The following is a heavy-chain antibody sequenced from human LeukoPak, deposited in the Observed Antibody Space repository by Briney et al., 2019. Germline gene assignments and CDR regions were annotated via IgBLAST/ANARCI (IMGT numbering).Heavy chain of an antibody. Sequence: PSQTLSLTCTVSGGSISSGGFYWGWIRQHPGKGLEWLGSIFYSGSTFYNPSLKSRLSMSVDTSKNQFSLKLNSVTVADTAVYYCARTAGGKDHDFWGQGTLVTVSS. V-gene: IGHV4-31*03. CDR1: GGSISSGGFY. D-gene: IGHD6-13*01. CDR2: IFYSGST. CDR3: ARTAGGKDHDF. J-gene: IGHJ4*02.